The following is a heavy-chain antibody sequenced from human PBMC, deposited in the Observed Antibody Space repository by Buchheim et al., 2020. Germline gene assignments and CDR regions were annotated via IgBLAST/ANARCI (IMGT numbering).Heavy chain of an antibody. V-gene: IGHV3-33*01. CDR1: GFTFSSYG. CDR2: IWYDGSNK. CDR3: ARGPLGYDFWSGYYPGYYYYMDV. J-gene: IGHJ6*03. D-gene: IGHD3-3*01. Sequence: QVQLVESGGGVVQPGRSLRLSCAASGFTFSSYGMHWVRQAPGKGLEWVAVIWYDGSNKYYADSVKGRFTISRDNSKNTLYLPMNSLRAEDTAVYYCARGPLGYDFWSGYYPGYYYYMDVWGKGTT.